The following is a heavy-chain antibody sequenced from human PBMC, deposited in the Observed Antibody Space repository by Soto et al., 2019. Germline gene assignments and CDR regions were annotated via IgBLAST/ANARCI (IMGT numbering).Heavy chain of an antibody. V-gene: IGHV1-69*13. CDR1: GGIFSSCA. CDR3: ARDRDDYGSGNYYNRIDF. J-gene: IGHJ4*02. D-gene: IGHD3-10*01. Sequence: ASVKVSCKASGGIFSSCAISWLRQAPGQGLEWMGGIIPLFGTPNYAQRFQGRVTITADESTSTAYMELSRLRSEDTAVYYCARDRDDYGSGNYYNRIDFWGQGTLVTVSS. CDR2: IIPLFGTP.